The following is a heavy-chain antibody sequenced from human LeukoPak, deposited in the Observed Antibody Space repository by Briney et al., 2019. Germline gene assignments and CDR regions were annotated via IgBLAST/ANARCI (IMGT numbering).Heavy chain of an antibody. CDR2: ISWNSGSI. CDR3: AKVQNYYDSSGYPLYFDAFDI. J-gene: IGHJ3*02. CDR1: GFTFDDYA. V-gene: IGHV3-9*01. Sequence: GRSLRLSCAASGFTFDDYAMHWVRQAPGKGLEWVSGISWNSGSIGYADSVKGRFTISRDNAKNSLYLQMNSLRAEDTALYYCAKVQNYYDSSGYPLYFDAFDIWGQGTMVTVSS. D-gene: IGHD3-22*01.